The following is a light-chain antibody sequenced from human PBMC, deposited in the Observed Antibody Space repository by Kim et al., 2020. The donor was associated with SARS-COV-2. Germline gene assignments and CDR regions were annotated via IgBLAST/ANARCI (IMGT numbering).Light chain of an antibody. CDR3: QAWDYTTAG. Sequence: SYELTQPPSVSVSPGQTASITCSGDKLGDKYAYWYQQKPGQPPVLVIFQDTKRPSGIPERFSGSNSGNTATLTISGTQAMDEADYYCQAWDYTTAGFGGGTKLTVL. CDR2: QDT. CDR1: KLGDKY. V-gene: IGLV3-1*01. J-gene: IGLJ3*02.